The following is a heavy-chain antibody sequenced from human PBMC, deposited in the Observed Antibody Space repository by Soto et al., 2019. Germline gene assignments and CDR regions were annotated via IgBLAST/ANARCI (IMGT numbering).Heavy chain of an antibody. CDR3: ASYGLAAAGNPFDY. Sequence: PSETLSLTCTVSGGSISSSSYYWGWIRQPPGKGLEWIGSIYYSGSTYYNPSLKSRVTISVDTSKNQFSLKLSSVTAADTAVYYCASYGLAAAGNPFDYWGQGTLVTVSS. D-gene: IGHD6-13*01. J-gene: IGHJ4*02. CDR1: GGSISSSSYY. V-gene: IGHV4-39*01. CDR2: IYYSGST.